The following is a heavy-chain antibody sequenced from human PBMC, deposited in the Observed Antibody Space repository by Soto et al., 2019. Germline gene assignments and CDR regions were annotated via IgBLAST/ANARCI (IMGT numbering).Heavy chain of an antibody. V-gene: IGHV3-30*18. J-gene: IGHJ4*02. Sequence: QVQLVESGGAVVQPGTSLRLSCAASGVAFSTYGVHWVRQAPGKGLEWVAILSYDGHNEYYTDSVKGRFTISRDTSRNTLYLQMARLRADDPAMYYCAKDRGFGEYLFDSWGQGTLVTVSS. D-gene: IGHD3-10*01. CDR2: LSYDGHNE. CDR1: GVAFSTYG. CDR3: AKDRGFGEYLFDS.